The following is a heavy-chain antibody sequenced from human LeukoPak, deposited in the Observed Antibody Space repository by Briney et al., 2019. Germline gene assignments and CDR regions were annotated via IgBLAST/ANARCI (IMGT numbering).Heavy chain of an antibody. CDR2: IKSGGST. J-gene: IGHJ4*02. Sequence: SETLSLTCTVSGGSISRWYWSWVRQPAGKRLEWIGRIKSGGSTNYNPSLKSRVTMSVETSKNQFSLKLDSVTAADTAVYYCAGDTGQQPYPDYWGQGALVTVSS. CDR3: AGDTGQQPYPDY. V-gene: IGHV4-4*07. CDR1: GGSISRWY. D-gene: IGHD6-13*01.